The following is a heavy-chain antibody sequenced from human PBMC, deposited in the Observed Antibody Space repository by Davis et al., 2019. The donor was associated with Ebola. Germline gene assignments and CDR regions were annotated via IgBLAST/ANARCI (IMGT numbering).Heavy chain of an antibody. CDR2: IYYSGST. CDR3: ARLVLRRLAVAGAGAQRWGYYFDY. Sequence: PSETLSLTCTVPGGSISSNNYYWGWIRQPPGKGLEWIGSIYYSGSTYYNPSLKSRVTMAIYTSKTQFSLRLSSVTAADTAVYYCARLVLRRLAVAGAGAQRWGYYFDYWGQGTLVTVSS. V-gene: IGHV4-39*01. J-gene: IGHJ4*02. D-gene: IGHD6-19*01. CDR1: GGSISSNNYY.